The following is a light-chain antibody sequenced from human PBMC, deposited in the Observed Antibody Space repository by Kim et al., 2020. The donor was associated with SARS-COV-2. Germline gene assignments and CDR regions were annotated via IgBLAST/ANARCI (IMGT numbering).Light chain of an antibody. CDR3: MIWHSSAWV. J-gene: IGLJ3*02. CDR2: YKSDSDK. V-gene: IGLV5-45*02. CDR1: SGINGGTYR. Sequence: LTSNVRSGINGGTYRIYWYQQKPESPPQYLLRYKSDSDKQQGSGVPSRFSGSKDASANAGILLISGLQSEDEADYYCMIWHSSAWVFGGGTQLTVL.